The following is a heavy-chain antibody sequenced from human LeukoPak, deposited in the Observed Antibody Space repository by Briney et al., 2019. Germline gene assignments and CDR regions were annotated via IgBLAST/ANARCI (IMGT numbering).Heavy chain of an antibody. V-gene: IGHV3-53*01. Sequence: GGSLRLSCAASGFTVRSSYMSWVRQAPGKGLEWVSVIYSGGSPDYADSAKGRFTISTDNSKNTLYLQMNSLRVEDTAVYYCARDGAHNSGYYFGSLWGQGTVVTVSS. CDR3: ARDGAHNSGYYFGSL. D-gene: IGHD3-22*01. CDR1: GFTVRSSY. CDR2: IYSGGSP. J-gene: IGHJ3*01.